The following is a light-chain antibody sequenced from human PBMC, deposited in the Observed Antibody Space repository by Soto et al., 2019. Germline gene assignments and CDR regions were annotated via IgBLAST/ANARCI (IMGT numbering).Light chain of an antibody. CDR2: ATT. Sequence: QSVLTQPPSVSGAPGQGITISCTATTSNLGAGYDAHWYQQLPGAAPKPLIYATTKRPSGVLDRFSGSKSGTSASLAIAGLQAEDEADYDWQSYDNSLSGAWVFGGGTKLTVL. J-gene: IGLJ3*02. CDR3: QSYDNSLSGAWV. V-gene: IGLV1-40*01. CDR1: TSNLGAGYD.